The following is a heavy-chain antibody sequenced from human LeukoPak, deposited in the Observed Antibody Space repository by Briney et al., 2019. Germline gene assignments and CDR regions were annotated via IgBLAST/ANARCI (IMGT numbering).Heavy chain of an antibody. CDR3: AKSPTVTRFWGRDYYYYMDV. J-gene: IGHJ6*03. CDR1: GFTFSSYT. Sequence: GGSLRLSCAASGFTFSSYTMNWVRQAPGKGLEWVSSISSSSSYIYYVDSVKGRFTISRDNAKKSLYLQMNSLRAEDTAVYYCAKSPTVTRFWGRDYYYYMDVWGKGTTVTISS. V-gene: IGHV3-21*01. CDR2: ISSSSSYI. D-gene: IGHD4-17*01.